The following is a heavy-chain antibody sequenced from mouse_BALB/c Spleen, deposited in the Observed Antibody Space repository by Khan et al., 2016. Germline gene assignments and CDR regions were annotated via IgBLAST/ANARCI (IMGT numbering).Heavy chain of an antibody. V-gene: IGHV3-2*02. CDR2: ISYSGST. J-gene: IGHJ3*01. D-gene: IGHD1-1*01. CDR3: ARRDYYGSSYDWFAY. Sequence: EVELVESGPGLVKPSQSLSLTCTVTGYSITSDYAWNWIRQFPGNKLEWMGYISYSGSTSYNPSLKSRIPITRETSKNQFFLQLNSVTTEDTATYYCARRDYYGSSYDWFAYWGQGTLVTVSA. CDR1: GYSITSDYA.